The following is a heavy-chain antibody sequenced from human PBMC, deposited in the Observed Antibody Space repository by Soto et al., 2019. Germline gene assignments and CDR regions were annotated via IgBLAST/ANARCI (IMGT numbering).Heavy chain of an antibody. J-gene: IGHJ6*02. CDR1: GGTFASYS. D-gene: IGHD6-25*01. CDR3: ARDPVDLFGYMDV. Sequence: QEELVQSGAEVKKPGSSVNVPCKASGGTFASYSITWVRQAPGQRLEWMGEIIPLLKTVNYAQKFQGRVTITGDRSTSTVYMALSRLRSDDTAVYYCARDPVDLFGYMDVWGHGTTVTVS. V-gene: IGHV1-69*06. CDR2: IIPLLKTV.